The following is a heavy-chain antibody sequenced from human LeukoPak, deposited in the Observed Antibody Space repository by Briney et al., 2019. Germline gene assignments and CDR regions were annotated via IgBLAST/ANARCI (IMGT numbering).Heavy chain of an antibody. CDR2: IYYSGST. Sequence: SETLSLTCTVSGGSISSYYWSWIRQPPGKGLEWIGYIYYSGSTNYNPSLKSRVAISVDTSKNQFSLKLSSVTAADTAVYYCARGRSNYYYGMDVWGQGTTVTVSS. V-gene: IGHV4-59*01. J-gene: IGHJ6*02. CDR3: ARGRSNYYYGMDV. CDR1: GGSISSYY. D-gene: IGHD1-14*01.